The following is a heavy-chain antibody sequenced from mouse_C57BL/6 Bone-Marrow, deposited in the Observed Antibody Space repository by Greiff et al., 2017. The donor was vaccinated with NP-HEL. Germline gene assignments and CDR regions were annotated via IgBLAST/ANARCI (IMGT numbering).Heavy chain of an antibody. CDR1: GYTFTSYW. CDR3: ATYAY. Sequence: QVQLKQPGAELVRPGTSVKLSCKASGYTFTSYWMHWVKQRPGQGLAWIGVIDPSDSYTNYNQKFKGKATLTVDTSSSTAYMQLSSLTSEDSAVYYCATYAYWGQGTLVTVSA. J-gene: IGHJ3*01. V-gene: IGHV1-59*01. CDR2: IDPSDSYT.